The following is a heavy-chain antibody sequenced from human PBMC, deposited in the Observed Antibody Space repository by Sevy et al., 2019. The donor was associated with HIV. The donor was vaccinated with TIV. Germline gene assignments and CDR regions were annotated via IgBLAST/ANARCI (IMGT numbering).Heavy chain of an antibody. CDR2: IYNNGHI. Sequence: SETLSLTCTVSGGSMTSLSWNSIRQPPGKGLEWIANIYNNGHINYNPSLKSRVTLSLDTSKNQFSLRLSSVTAADTAMYYCAGENAWGRGYSWGQGTLVTVSS. CDR1: GGSMTSLS. V-gene: IGHV4-59*08. CDR3: AGENAWGRGYS. D-gene: IGHD1-26*01. J-gene: IGHJ4*02.